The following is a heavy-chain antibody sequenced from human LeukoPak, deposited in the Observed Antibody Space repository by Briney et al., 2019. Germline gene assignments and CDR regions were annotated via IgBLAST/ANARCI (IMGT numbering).Heavy chain of an antibody. CDR2: IYYSGST. V-gene: IGHV4-59*08. D-gene: IGHD4-23*01. CDR1: GGSISSYY. J-gene: IGHJ5*02. Sequence: SETPSLTCTVSGGSISSYYWSWIRQPPGKGLEWIGYIYYSGSTNYNPSLKSRVTISVDTSKNQFSLKLSSVTAADTAVYYCARHAYGGNSRDNWFDPWGQGTLVTVSS. CDR3: ARHAYGGNSRDNWFDP.